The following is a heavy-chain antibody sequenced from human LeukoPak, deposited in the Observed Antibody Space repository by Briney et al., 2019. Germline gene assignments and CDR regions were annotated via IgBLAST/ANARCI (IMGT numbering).Heavy chain of an antibody. D-gene: IGHD4-17*01. V-gene: IGHV4-59*08. Sequence: SETLSLTCTVSGGSTSSYYWSWIRQPPGKGLEWIGYIYYSGSTNYNPSLKSRVTISVDTSKNQFSLKLSSVTAADTAVYYCARQCPAVADYANPHNWFDPWGQGTLVTVSS. CDR3: ARQCPAVADYANPHNWFDP. J-gene: IGHJ5*02. CDR1: GGSTSSYY. CDR2: IYYSGST.